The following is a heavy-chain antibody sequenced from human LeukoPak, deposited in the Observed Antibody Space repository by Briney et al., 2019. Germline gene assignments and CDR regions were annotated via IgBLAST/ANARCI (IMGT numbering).Heavy chain of an antibody. D-gene: IGHD5-12*01. J-gene: IGHJ5*02. CDR1: GGYISSSSSY. CDR2: LYYTGSP. Sequence: PSETLSLTCTVSGGYISSSSSYWGWIRQPPGKGLEWIGNLYYTGSPYYNPSLKSRATISVDTSKNHFSLKLTSVTAADTAVYYCTRLRSDWFDPWGQGTLVTVSS. V-gene: IGHV4-39*02. CDR3: TRLRSDWFDP.